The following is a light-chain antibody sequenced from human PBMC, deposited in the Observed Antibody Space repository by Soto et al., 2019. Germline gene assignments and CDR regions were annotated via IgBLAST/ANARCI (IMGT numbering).Light chain of an antibody. CDR3: QSYDSSLSGLWV. CDR1: SSNIGAGYD. CDR2: GNS. Sequence: QSVLTQPPSVSGAPGQRVTISCTGSSSNIGAGYDVHWYQQLPGTAPKLLIYGNSNRPSGVPDRFSGSKSGTSASLAITGLQAEDEDDYSCQSYDSSLSGLWVFGGGTQLTVL. V-gene: IGLV1-40*01. J-gene: IGLJ3*02.